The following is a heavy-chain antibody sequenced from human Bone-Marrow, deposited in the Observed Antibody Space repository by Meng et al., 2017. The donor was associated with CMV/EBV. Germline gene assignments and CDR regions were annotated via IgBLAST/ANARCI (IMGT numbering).Heavy chain of an antibody. Sequence: CAASGFTFSSYSVNWVRQAPGKGLEWVSSISSSSSYIYYADSVKGRFTISRDNAKNSLYLQMNSLRAEDTAVYYCARDQGIAVAGFDYWGQGTLVTVSS. CDR2: ISSSSSYI. CDR1: GFTFSSYS. J-gene: IGHJ4*02. CDR3: ARDQGIAVAGFDY. D-gene: IGHD6-19*01. V-gene: IGHV3-21*01.